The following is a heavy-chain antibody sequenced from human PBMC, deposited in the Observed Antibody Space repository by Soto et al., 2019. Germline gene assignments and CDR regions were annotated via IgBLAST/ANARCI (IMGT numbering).Heavy chain of an antibody. D-gene: IGHD3-10*01. J-gene: IGHJ2*01. CDR2: IYYSGST. V-gene: IGHV4-59*01. CDR3: AEDGIRVRITVSAFLLNRSSDL. Sequence: PGKGLEWIGYIYYSGSTNYNPSLRSRVTISVDTSKNQFSLKLSSVTAADTVFFFQAEDGIRVRITVSAFLLNRSSDL.